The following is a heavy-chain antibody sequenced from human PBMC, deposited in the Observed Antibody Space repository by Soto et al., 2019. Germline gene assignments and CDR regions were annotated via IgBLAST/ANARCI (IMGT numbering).Heavy chain of an antibody. CDR1: GGTFSSYA. CDR3: GRVYGTYYDALTGLWGGHFDS. Sequence: ASVKVSCKASGGTFSSYAISWVRQAPGQGLEWMGGIIPIFGTTYAQKFQDRVTMTRDTSTSTVYIELTSLISEDTAVFYCGRVYGTYYDALTGLWGGHFDSWGQGTQVTVSS. V-gene: IGHV1-69*05. CDR2: IIPIFGT. J-gene: IGHJ4*02. D-gene: IGHD3-9*01.